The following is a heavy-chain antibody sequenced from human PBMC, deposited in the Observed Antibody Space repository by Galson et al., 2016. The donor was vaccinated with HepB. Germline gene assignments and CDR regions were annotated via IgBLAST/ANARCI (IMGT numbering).Heavy chain of an antibody. CDR3: ATYYDILAGWPTLDY. CDR1: GLTFSSYE. CDR2: ISSGGTTR. V-gene: IGHV3-48*03. Sequence: SLRLSCAASGLTFSSYEMNWVRQAPGKGLEWDSYISSGGTTRFYKDSVKGRFTLSRDNAKNSLYLQMNRMRAEDTAVYYCATYYDILAGWPTLDYWGQGTLVTVSS. J-gene: IGHJ4*02. D-gene: IGHD3-9*01.